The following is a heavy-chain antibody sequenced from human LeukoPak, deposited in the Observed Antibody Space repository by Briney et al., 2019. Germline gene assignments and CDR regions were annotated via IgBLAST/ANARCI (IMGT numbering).Heavy chain of an antibody. CDR3: AKIGVPAAIRSPYGY. CDR1: GFTFSSYA. V-gene: IGHV3-23*01. D-gene: IGHD2-2*02. CDR2: ISGSGGST. Sequence: GGSLRLSCAASGFTFSSYAMSWVRQAPGKGLECVSAISGSGGSTYYADSVKGRFTISRDNSKNTLYLQMTSLRAEDTAVYYCAKIGVPAAIRSPYGYWGQGTLVTVSS. J-gene: IGHJ4*02.